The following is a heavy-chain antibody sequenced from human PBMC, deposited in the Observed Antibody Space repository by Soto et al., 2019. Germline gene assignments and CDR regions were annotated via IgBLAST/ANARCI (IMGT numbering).Heavy chain of an antibody. CDR1: GYTFTSYA. Sequence: QVQLVQSGAEVKKPGASVKVSCKASGYTFTSYAMHWVRQAPGQRLEWMGWINAGNGNTKYSQKFQGRVTITRDTSASTAYMDLRRLRSEDTSVYYCSRAEAAPGLSYHYVWGSYRNGMPDYWGQGTLVTVSS. J-gene: IGHJ4*02. D-gene: IGHD3-16*02. CDR2: INAGNGNT. V-gene: IGHV1-3*01. CDR3: SRAEAAPGLSYHYVWGSYRNGMPDY.